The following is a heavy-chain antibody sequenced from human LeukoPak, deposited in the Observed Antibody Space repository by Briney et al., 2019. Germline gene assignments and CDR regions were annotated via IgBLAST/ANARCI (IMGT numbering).Heavy chain of an antibody. CDR3: ARGGPDIVVVPAASDAFDI. V-gene: IGHV3-74*01. Sequence: GGSLRLSCAASGFTFSSYWMHWVRQAPGKGLVWVSRINSDGSSTSYADSVKGRFTISRDNAKNTLYLQMNSLRAEDTAVYYCARGGPDIVVVPAASDAFDIWGQGTMVTVSS. J-gene: IGHJ3*02. CDR2: INSDGSST. D-gene: IGHD2-2*01. CDR1: GFTFSSYW.